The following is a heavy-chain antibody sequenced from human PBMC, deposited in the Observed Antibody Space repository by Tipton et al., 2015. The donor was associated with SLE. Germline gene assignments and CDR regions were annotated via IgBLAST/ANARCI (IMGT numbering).Heavy chain of an antibody. J-gene: IGHJ6*03. CDR2: IYYSGST. CDR1: GGSISVGGFY. D-gene: IGHD6-13*01. Sequence: TLSLTCTVSGGSISVGGFYWSWIRQHPGKGLEWIGSIYYSGSTNYNPSLQSRVTMSVDTSKNQYSLKLSSVTAADTAVYYCASALGGSWPYYYYYYMDVWGKGTTVTVSS. CDR3: ASALGGSWPYYYYYYMDV. V-gene: IGHV4-31*03.